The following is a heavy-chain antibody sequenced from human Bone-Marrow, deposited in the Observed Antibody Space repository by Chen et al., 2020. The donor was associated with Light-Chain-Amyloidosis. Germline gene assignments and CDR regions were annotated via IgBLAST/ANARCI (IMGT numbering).Heavy chain of an antibody. J-gene: IGHJ4*02. CDR1: GYTFPNYW. D-gene: IGHD5-12*01. CDR2: IYPDDSDA. Sequence: PGESLKISCKGSGYTFPNYWIGWVRQMPGKGLEWMGVIYPDDSDARYSPSFEGQVTISADKSITTAYLQWRSLKASDTAMYYCARRGDGYNFDYWGQGTLVTVSS. V-gene: IGHV5-51*01. CDR3: ARRGDGYNFDY.